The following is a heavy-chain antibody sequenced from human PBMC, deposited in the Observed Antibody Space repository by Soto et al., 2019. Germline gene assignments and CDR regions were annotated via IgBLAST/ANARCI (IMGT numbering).Heavy chain of an antibody. D-gene: IGHD6-19*01. V-gene: IGHV1-2*02. J-gene: IGHJ4*02. CDR1: AYSFTGSY. CDR3: ERDGEVPGTYDY. Sequence: ASVKVSCKAFAYSFTGSYIHWVRQAPGQGLEWMGYMNPNTGGTNYAQKFQGRVTMTRDTSISTAYMDMSSLRSDDTAVYFCERDGEVPGTYDYWGQGTPVTVSS. CDR2: MNPNTGGT.